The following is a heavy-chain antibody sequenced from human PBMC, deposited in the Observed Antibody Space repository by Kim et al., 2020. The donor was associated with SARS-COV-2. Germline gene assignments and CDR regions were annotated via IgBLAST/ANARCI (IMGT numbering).Heavy chain of an antibody. V-gene: IGHV1-69*13. J-gene: IGHJ4*02. CDR3: AGTIVATILEY. CDR2: IIPIFCTA. CDR1: GGTFSSYA. D-gene: IGHD5-12*01. Sequence: SVKVSCKASGGTFSSYAISWVRQAPGQGLEWMGGIIPIFCTANYAQKFQGRVTITADESTSTAYMELSSLRSEDTAVYYCAGTIVATILEYWGQGTLVTFSS.